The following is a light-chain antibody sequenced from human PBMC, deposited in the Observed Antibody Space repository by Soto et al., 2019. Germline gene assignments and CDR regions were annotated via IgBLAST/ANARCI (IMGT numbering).Light chain of an antibody. Sequence: AIRMTQSPSSLYASTGDRVTITCRASQGISSYLAWYQQKPGKAPKLLIYAASTLQSGVPSRFSGSGYGTDFTLTISCLQSEDFATYYCQQYYSYPRTFGKGGKVDMK. CDR1: QGISSY. CDR2: AAS. CDR3: QQYYSYPRT. J-gene: IGKJ1*01. V-gene: IGKV1-8*01.